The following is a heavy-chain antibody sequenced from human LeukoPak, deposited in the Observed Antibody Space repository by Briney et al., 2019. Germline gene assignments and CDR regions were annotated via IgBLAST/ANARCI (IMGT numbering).Heavy chain of an antibody. Sequence: GGSLRPSCAASGFTFSTYAMSWVRQAPGKGLEWVSVISGSDGSTYYADSVKGRFTISRDNSKNTLYLQMNSLRAEDTAVYYCAKARSGSSASCYNYWGQGALVTVSS. CDR1: GFTFSTYA. J-gene: IGHJ4*02. V-gene: IGHV3-23*01. D-gene: IGHD2-2*01. CDR3: AKARSGSSASCYNY. CDR2: ISGSDGST.